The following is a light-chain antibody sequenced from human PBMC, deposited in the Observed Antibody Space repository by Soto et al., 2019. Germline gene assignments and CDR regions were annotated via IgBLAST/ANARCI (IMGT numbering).Light chain of an antibody. CDR2: DNN. V-gene: IGLV1-40*01. CDR1: SPNIGALYD. Sequence: QPVLTQPPSVSGAPGQRVTISCTGSSPNIGALYDVNWYQQLPGTAPKLLIYDNNNRPSGVPDRFSGSKSGTSASLAITGLQAEDEADYYCQSYDNSLSGHVVFGGGTKVTVL. J-gene: IGLJ2*01. CDR3: QSYDNSLSGHVV.